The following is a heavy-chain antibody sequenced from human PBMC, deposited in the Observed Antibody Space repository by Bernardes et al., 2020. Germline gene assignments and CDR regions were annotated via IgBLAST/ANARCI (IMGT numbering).Heavy chain of an antibody. J-gene: IGHJ4*02. CDR2: ISGSGDDT. CDR3: AKGGGWLFYLDY. V-gene: IGHV3-23*01. D-gene: IGHD6-19*01. Sequence: VGSLRLSCAASGFTFSSYAMSWVRQAPGKGLEWVSAISGSGDDTYYSDSVKGRFTISRDNSKNTLYLQLNRLSAEDTAEYYCAKGGGWLFYLDYWGQGTLVTVSS. CDR1: GFTFSSYA.